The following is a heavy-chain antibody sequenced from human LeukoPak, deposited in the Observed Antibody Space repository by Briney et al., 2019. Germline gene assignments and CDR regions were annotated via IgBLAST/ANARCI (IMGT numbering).Heavy chain of an antibody. CDR2: IYGGGST. CDR1: AFTVSINY. CDR3: ARDHRGSYQRAFDI. V-gene: IGHV3-66*02. D-gene: IGHD1-26*01. J-gene: IGHJ3*02. Sequence: PGGSLRLSCAVSAFTVSINYVSWVRQAPGKGLEWVSVIYGGGSTNYADSVKGRFTISRDNSKNTLYLQMNSLRAEDTAVYYCARDHRGSYQRAFDIWGQGTMVTVSS.